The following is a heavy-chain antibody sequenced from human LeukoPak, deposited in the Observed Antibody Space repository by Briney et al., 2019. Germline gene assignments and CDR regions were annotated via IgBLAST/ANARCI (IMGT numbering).Heavy chain of an antibody. D-gene: IGHD3-10*01. CDR1: GFTFSSYA. CDR3: AKTVSGSYSYQGGDY. CDR2: ISGSGGSA. Sequence: GGSLRLSCAASGFTFSSYAMTWVRQASGKGLEWVSAISGSGGSAYYADSVKGRFTISRDNSKNTLYLQMNSLRAEDTAVYYCAKTVSGSYSYQGGDYWGQGTLVTVSS. V-gene: IGHV3-23*01. J-gene: IGHJ4*02.